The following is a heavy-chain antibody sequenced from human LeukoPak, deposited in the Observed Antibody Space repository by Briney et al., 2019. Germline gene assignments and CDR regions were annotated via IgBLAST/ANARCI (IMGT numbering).Heavy chain of an antibody. J-gene: IGHJ3*02. CDR3: ANKVGIPDAFDI. V-gene: IGHV3-30*02. CDR2: IRYDGGIT. D-gene: IGHD2-21*01. Sequence: GGSLRLSCAASGFSFSIYGMHWVRQAPGKGLEWVAYIRYDGGITKYADSVKGRFTISRDNSKNTLYLQMNGLTAEDTAIYYCANKVGIPDAFDIWGQGTMVTVSS. CDR1: GFSFSIYG.